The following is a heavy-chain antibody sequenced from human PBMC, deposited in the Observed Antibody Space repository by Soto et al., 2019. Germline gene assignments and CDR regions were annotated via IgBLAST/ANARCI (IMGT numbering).Heavy chain of an antibody. Sequence: SETLSLTCAVYGGSFSGYYWSWIRQPPGKGLEWIGEINHSGSTNYNPSLKSRVTISVDTSKNQFSLKLSSVPAADTAVYYCARVGSSSPARRYFQHWSQGTLVTVSS. CDR2: INHSGST. V-gene: IGHV4-34*01. D-gene: IGHD6-13*01. CDR3: ARVGSSSPARRYFQH. J-gene: IGHJ1*01. CDR1: GGSFSGYY.